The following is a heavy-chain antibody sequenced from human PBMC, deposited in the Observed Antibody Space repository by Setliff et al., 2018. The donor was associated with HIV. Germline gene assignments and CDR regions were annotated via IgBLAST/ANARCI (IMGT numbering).Heavy chain of an antibody. Sequence: ASVKVSCKASGYTFNNYGVMWVRQAPGQGLEWMGWISGYGNRKYAQKFEGRLTVTTDTSTSTAYMDLRTLRSDDTAVYFCASGRGIYGSGALEAYDIWGQGTMVTVSS. CDR1: GYTFNNYG. D-gene: IGHD3-10*01. V-gene: IGHV1-18*01. J-gene: IGHJ3*02. CDR3: ASGRGIYGSGALEAYDI. CDR2: ISGYGNR.